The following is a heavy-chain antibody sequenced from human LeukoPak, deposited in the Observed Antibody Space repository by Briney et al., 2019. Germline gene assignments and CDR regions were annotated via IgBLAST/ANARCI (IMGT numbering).Heavy chain of an antibody. CDR1: GGTFSSYA. V-gene: IGHV1-69*13. D-gene: IGHD3-3*01. Sequence: GASVTVSFTASGGTFSSYAISWVRQAPGQGLEWMGGIIPIFGTANYAQKFQGRVTITVDESTSTAYMELSSLRSEDTAVYYCARESSYDFWSGYYKSWGQGTLVTVSS. J-gene: IGHJ5*02. CDR2: IIPIFGTA. CDR3: ARESSYDFWSGYYKS.